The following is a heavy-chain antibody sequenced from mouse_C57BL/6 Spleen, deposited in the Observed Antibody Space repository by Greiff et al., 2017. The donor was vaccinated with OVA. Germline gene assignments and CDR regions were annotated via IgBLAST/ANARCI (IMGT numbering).Heavy chain of an antibody. CDR1: GFTFSNYW. CDR3: AGGVRRDAMDY. D-gene: IGHD2-13*01. V-gene: IGHV6-3*01. CDR2: IRLKSDNYAT. Sequence: EVQVVESGGGLVQPGGSMKLSCVASGFTFSNYWMNWVRQSPEKGLEWVAQIRLKSDNYATHYAESVKGRITISRDDSKSSVYLQMSNLRAEDTGVYYWAGGVRRDAMDYWGQGTSVTVSS. J-gene: IGHJ4*01.